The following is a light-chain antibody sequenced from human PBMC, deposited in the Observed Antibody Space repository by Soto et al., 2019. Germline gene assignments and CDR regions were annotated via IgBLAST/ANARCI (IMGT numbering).Light chain of an antibody. CDR1: QNINNY. CDR2: DAS. J-gene: IGKJ5*01. CDR3: QQYENLPT. Sequence: DIPMTQSPYSLSASVGDRVTITCQASQNINNYLNWYQQKPGRAPKLLIYDASNLEAGVPSRFRGSGSGTDFTFTISRLQPEDIATYYCQQYENLPTFGQGTRLEIK. V-gene: IGKV1-33*01.